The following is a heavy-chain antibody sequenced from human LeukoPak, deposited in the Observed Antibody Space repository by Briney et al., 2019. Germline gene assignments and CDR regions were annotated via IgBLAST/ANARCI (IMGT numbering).Heavy chain of an antibody. D-gene: IGHD6-19*01. CDR3: ASSWIVAGIIDY. Sequence: PGGSLRLSCAASGFTFSTYGMHWVRQAPGKGLEWVALISYDGGKKYYADSVKGRFTISRDNAKNSLYLQMNSLRAGDTAVYYCASSWIVAGIIDYWGQGTLVTVSS. J-gene: IGHJ4*02. V-gene: IGHV3-30*03. CDR2: ISYDGGKK. CDR1: GFTFSTYG.